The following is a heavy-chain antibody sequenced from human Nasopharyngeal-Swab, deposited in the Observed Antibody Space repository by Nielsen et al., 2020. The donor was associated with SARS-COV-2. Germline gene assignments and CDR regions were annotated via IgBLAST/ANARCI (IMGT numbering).Heavy chain of an antibody. CDR1: GFTFDDYG. J-gene: IGHJ4*02. V-gene: IGHV3-20*04. D-gene: IGHD3-22*01. CDR3: ARDYYDSSGSAKGNDY. CDR2: INWNGGST. Sequence: GGSLRLSCAASGFTFDDYGMSWVRQAPGKGLEWVSCINWNGGSTGYADSVKGRFTISRDNAKNSLYLQMNSLRAEDTALYYCARDYYDSSGSAKGNDYWGQGTLVTVSS.